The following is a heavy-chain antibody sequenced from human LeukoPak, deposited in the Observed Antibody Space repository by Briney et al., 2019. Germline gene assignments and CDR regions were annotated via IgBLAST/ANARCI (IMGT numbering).Heavy chain of an antibody. CDR1: GGSIISSSYY. V-gene: IGHV4-39*01. CDR2: IYYSGST. CDR3: ARHLGLTDAFDI. Sequence: PSETLSLTCTVSGGSIISSSYYWGWIRQPPGKGLEWIGSIYYSGSTYYNLSLKSRVTISVDTSKNQFSLKLSSVTAADTAVYYCARHLGLTDAFDIWGQGTMVTVSS. J-gene: IGHJ3*02. D-gene: IGHD3-16*01.